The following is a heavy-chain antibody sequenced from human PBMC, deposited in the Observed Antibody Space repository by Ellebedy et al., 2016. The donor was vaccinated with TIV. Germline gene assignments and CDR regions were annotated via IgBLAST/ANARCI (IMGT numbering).Heavy chain of an antibody. Sequence: GESLKISXTGSGFTFGDYDMSWFRQAPGKGPEWVGFIRKKAYRETTDYAASVKGRFVISRDDFNSIAYLQMNSLKTEDTAVYYCTRDLYSGSYPVDYWGQGTLVTVSS. D-gene: IGHD1-26*01. J-gene: IGHJ4*02. CDR2: IRKKAYRETT. V-gene: IGHV3-49*03. CDR1: GFTFGDYD. CDR3: TRDLYSGSYPVDY.